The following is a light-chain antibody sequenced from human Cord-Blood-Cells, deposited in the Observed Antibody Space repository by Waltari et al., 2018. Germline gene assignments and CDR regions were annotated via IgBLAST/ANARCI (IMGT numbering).Light chain of an antibody. CDR2: RNN. CDR3: AAWDDSLSGRV. Sequence: QSVLTQPPSASGTPGKRVTISCSGSSSNRGSNFVYWYKHLPETAPKLLIYRNNQRPSGFPDRFSASKSGTSASLAISGLRSEDEADYYCAAWDDSLSGRVFGGGTKLTVL. J-gene: IGLJ3*02. V-gene: IGLV1-47*01. CDR1: SSNRGSNF.